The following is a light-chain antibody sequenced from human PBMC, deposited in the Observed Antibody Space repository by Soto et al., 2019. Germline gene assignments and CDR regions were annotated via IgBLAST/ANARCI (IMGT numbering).Light chain of an antibody. J-gene: IGKJ4*01. CDR2: WAS. CDR1: QSILSSSNNKNY. V-gene: IGKV4-1*01. Sequence: DIVMTQSPDSLAVSLGERATINCKSSQSILSSSNNKNYLGWYQKKPGQPPKLLIYWASTRESGVPDRLSGSGSGTDFTLTISSLPAEDVAVYYCQQYYGTPITFGGGTKVEI. CDR3: QQYYGTPIT.